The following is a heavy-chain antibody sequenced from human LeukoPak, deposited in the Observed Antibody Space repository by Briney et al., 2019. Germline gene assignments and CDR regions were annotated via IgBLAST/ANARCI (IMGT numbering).Heavy chain of an antibody. CDR2: INPNTGGT. CDR1: GYTFTGYY. J-gene: IGHJ6*03. V-gene: IGHV1-2*02. Sequence: ASVKVSCKASGYTFTGYYMHWVRQAPGQGLEWMGWINPNTGGTIYAQKFQGRVTMTRDTSISTAYMELSRLRSDDTAVYYCARDPDSSSWYGYYYYMDVWGKGTTVTISS. D-gene: IGHD6-13*01. CDR3: ARDPDSSSWYGYYYYMDV.